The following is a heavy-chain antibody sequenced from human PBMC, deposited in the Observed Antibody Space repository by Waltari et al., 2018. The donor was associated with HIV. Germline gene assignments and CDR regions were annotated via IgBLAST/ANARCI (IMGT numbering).Heavy chain of an antibody. D-gene: IGHD1-26*01. J-gene: IGHJ3*02. Sequence: EAQLVESGGDLVQPGGSLKLSCAASGFIFKDADIHWVRRGAGKGLELVGRIRDKINTYATTDAASVRGRFTISRDDSRKMAYLQMESLKTEDTGLYFCAGHDFRFVGAGVALHIWGRGTMVTVSS. CDR2: IRDKINTYAT. CDR3: AGHDFRFVGAGVALHI. CDR1: GFIFKDAD. V-gene: IGHV3-73*02.